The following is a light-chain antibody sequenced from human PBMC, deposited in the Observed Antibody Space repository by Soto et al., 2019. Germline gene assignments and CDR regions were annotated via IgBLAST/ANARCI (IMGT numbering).Light chain of an antibody. CDR1: SSDVGGYKY. CDR2: EVS. J-gene: IGLJ1*01. V-gene: IGLV2-14*01. Sequence: QSALTQPASVSGSPGQSITISCTGTSSDVGGYKYVSWYQQHPGKAPKLMIYEVSNRPSGVSNRFSGSKSGNMASLTISGLQAEDEADYYCSSYTSRSPCVFGTGTQLTVL. CDR3: SSYTSRSPCV.